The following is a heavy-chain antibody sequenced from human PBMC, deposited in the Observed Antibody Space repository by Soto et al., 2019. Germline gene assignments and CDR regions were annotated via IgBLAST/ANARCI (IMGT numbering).Heavy chain of an antibody. V-gene: IGHV1-69*01. CDR2: IIPIFDTA. CDR3: ARAYASNKYWFDP. CDR1: GGTFRSYV. Sequence: QVQLVQSGAEMKKPGSSVKVSCKASGGTFRSYVISWVRQAPGQGLEWMGGIIPIFDTADYAQKFQGRVTITADESTKTAYMELSSLTFEDTAFYYCARAYASNKYWFDPWGQVTLVTVSS. J-gene: IGHJ5*02. D-gene: IGHD2-2*01.